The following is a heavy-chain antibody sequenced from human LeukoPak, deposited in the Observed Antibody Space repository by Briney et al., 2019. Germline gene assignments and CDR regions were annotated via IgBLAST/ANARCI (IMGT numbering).Heavy chain of an antibody. Sequence: GESLKISCKGSGYRFADYWIGWVRQMPGKGLEWMGIIYPGDSDTRYSPSFQGQVTISADKSINTAHLQWSSLKASDTAMYYCARGAAGTTPDYYYFGLDVWGQGTTVRVSS. V-gene: IGHV5-51*01. D-gene: IGHD1-7*01. J-gene: IGHJ6*02. CDR1: GYRFADYW. CDR3: ARGAAGTTPDYYYFGLDV. CDR2: IYPGDSDT.